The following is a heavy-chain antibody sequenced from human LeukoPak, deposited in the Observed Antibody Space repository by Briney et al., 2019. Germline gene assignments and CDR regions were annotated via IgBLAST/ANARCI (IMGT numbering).Heavy chain of an antibody. V-gene: IGHV3-49*04. Sequence: GGSLRLSCTASGFTFGDYAMSWVRQAPGKGLEWVGFIRSKAYGGTTEHAASVKGRFTISRDDSKSIAYLQMNSLKTEDTAVYYCTRSLTTGLREGYYFDYWGQGTLVTVSS. D-gene: IGHD4-17*01. CDR2: IRSKAYGGTT. J-gene: IGHJ4*02. CDR1: GFTFGDYA. CDR3: TRSLTTGLREGYYFDY.